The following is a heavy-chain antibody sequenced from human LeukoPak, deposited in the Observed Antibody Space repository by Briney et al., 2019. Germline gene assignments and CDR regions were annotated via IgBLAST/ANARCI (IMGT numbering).Heavy chain of an antibody. CDR1: GFTVSSNY. J-gene: IGHJ3*02. Sequence: GRSLRLSCAASGFTVSSNYMSWVRQAPGKGLEWVSVIYSGGSTYYADSVKGRFTISRDNSKNTLYLQMNSLRAEDTAVYYCARDSPYSDYLIGGVFNIWGQGTMVTVSS. CDR2: IYSGGST. D-gene: IGHD4-11*01. CDR3: ARDSPYSDYLIGGVFNI. V-gene: IGHV3-66*01.